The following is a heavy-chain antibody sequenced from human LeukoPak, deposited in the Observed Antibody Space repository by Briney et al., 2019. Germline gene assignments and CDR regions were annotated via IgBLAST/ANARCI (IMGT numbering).Heavy chain of an antibody. CDR1: GFIFRDYW. CDR3: ARGTWATLYYYYMDV. CDR2: IKQDGSEK. Sequence: GGSLRLSCPASGFIFRDYWMTWVRQAPGKGLEGVANIKQDGSEKYYADSVKGRFTISRDNAKNTLYLQMNSLRAEDTAVYYCARGTWATLYYYYMDVWGKGTTVTVSS. V-gene: IGHV3-7*01. J-gene: IGHJ6*03. D-gene: IGHD5-24*01.